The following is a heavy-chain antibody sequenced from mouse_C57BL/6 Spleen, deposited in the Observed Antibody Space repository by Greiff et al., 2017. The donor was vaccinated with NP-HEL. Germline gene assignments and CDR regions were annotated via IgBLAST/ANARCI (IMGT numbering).Heavy chain of an antibody. CDR2: IDPSASYT. CDR3: ARDSSGRDYFDY. CDR1: GYTFTSYW. D-gene: IGHD3-2*02. J-gene: IGHJ2*01. V-gene: IGHV1-69*01. Sequence: QVQLQQPGAELVMPGASVKLSCKASGYTFTSYWMHWVKQRPGQGLEWIGEIDPSASYTNYNQKFKGKSTLTVDKSSSTADMQLSSRTAEDSAVYYCARDSSGRDYFDYWGQGTTLTVAS.